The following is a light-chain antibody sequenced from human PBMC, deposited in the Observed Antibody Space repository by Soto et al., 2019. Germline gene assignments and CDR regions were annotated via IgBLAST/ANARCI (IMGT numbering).Light chain of an antibody. CDR1: QSLLHSSDNRNY. J-gene: IGKJ1*01. CDR3: QQYYSTPWT. V-gene: IGKV4-1*01. Sequence: EIVMAQFPETLAVSVGERATIKCRSSQSLLHSSDNRNYLTWYQQKPGQPPKLLIYWASTRHSGVPDRFSGSGSGKGFNLHIQSLQAEDLAVYYCQQYYSTPWTFGQGTKVEIK. CDR2: WAS.